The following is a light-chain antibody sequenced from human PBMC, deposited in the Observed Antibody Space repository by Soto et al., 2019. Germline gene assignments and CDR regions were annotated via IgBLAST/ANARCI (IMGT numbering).Light chain of an antibody. Sequence: EIVLTQSPGTLSLSPXERATLSCRASQSVSSSYLAWYQQKPGQAPRLLIYGASNRATGIPDRFSGSGSGTDFTLTISRLEPEDFAVYYCQQRNNWPPGITFGQGTRLEI. CDR1: QSVSSSY. CDR3: QQRNNWPPGIT. CDR2: GAS. J-gene: IGKJ5*01. V-gene: IGKV3D-20*02.